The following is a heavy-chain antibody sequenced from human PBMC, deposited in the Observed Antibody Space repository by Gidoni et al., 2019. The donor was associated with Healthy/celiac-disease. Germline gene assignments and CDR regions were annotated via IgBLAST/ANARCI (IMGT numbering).Heavy chain of an antibody. V-gene: IGHV3-23*01. CDR1: GFTFSSYA. J-gene: IGHJ4*02. CDR3: AKATLGYCSSTSCYEGNDY. D-gene: IGHD2-2*01. CDR2: SSGSGGST. Sequence: EVQLLESGGGLVQPGGFPRLSCAASGFTFSSYAMSWVRQAPGKGLEWVSASSGSGGSTYYADSVKGRFTISRDNSKNTLYLQMNSLRAEDTAVYYCAKATLGYCSSTSCYEGNDYWGQGTLVTVSS.